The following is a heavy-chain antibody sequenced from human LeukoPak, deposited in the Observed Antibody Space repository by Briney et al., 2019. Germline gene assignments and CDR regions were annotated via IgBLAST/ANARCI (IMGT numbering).Heavy chain of an antibody. CDR1: GFTFSNYW. CDR3: AKDRRHTVSGGYFDL. V-gene: IGHV3-7*03. J-gene: IGHJ2*01. Sequence: GGSLRLSCAASGFTFSNYWMSWVRQAPGNGLEWVANINPDGSEKYSVDSVTGRFTISRDNAKNSLYLQMDSLRAGDTALYYCAKDRRHTVSGGYFDLWGRGTLVIVSS. CDR2: INPDGSEK. D-gene: IGHD3-10*01.